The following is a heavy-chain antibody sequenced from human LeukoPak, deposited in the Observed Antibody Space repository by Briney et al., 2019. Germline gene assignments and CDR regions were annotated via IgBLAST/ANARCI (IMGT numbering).Heavy chain of an antibody. CDR2: IWYDGSNK. Sequence: GGSLRLSCAASGVTFRSDGMHVVREAPGEGLWWVAVIWYDGSNKYYADSVKGRFTISRDNSKNTLYLQMNSLRAEDTAVYYCARDPAGYYFDYWGQGTLVTVSS. CDR3: ARDPAGYYFDY. D-gene: IGHD1-14*01. CDR1: GVTFRSDG. J-gene: IGHJ4*02. V-gene: IGHV3-33*01.